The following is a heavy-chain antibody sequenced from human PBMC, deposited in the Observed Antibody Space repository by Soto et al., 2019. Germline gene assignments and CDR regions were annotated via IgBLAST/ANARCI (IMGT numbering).Heavy chain of an antibody. D-gene: IGHD6-19*01. V-gene: IGHV3-53*01. Sequence: GGSLRLSCAASGFTVSSNYMSWVRQAPGKGLEWVSVIYSGGSTYYADSVKGRFTISRDNSKNTLYLQMNSLRAEDTAVYYCATSEAGSTIYYYYYSMDVWGQGTTVTSP. CDR1: GFTVSSNY. J-gene: IGHJ6*02. CDR3: ATSEAGSTIYYYYYSMDV. CDR2: IYSGGST.